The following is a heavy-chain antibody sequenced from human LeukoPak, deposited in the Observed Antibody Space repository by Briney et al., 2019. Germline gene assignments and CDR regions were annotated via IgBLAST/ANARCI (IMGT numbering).Heavy chain of an antibody. CDR2: IYYSGST. Sequence: PSQTLSLTCTVSGGSISSGGYYWSWIPQHPGKGLEWIGYIYYSGSTYYNPSLKSRVTISVDTSKNQFSLKLSSVTAADTAVYYCARDVGYSYGYPYYFDYWGQGTLVTVSS. V-gene: IGHV4-31*03. J-gene: IGHJ4*02. D-gene: IGHD5-18*01. CDR1: GGSISSGGYY. CDR3: ARDVGYSYGYPYYFDY.